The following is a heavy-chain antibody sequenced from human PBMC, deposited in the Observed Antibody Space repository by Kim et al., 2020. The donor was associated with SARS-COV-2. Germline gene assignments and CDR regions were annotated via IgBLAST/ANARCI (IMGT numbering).Heavy chain of an antibody. CDR3: AKGLSTGYYYYGMDV. D-gene: IGHD3-10*01. J-gene: IGHJ6*02. Sequence: SVKGRFTISRDNSKNSLYLQMNSLRAEDTALYYCAKGLSTGYYYYGMDVWGQGTTVTVSS. V-gene: IGHV3-43D*03.